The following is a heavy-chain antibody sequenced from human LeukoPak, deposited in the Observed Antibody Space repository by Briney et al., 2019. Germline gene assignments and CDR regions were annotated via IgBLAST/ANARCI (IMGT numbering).Heavy chain of an antibody. CDR2: INPNSGGT. V-gene: IGHV1-2*06. Sequence: ASVKVSCKASGCTFTGYYMHWVRQAPGQGLEWIGRINPNSGGTNYAQKFQGRVTMTRDTSISTAYMELSRLRSDDTAVYYCASLGRYCSGGSCYLYFDYWGQGTLVTVSS. CDR1: GCTFTGYY. D-gene: IGHD2-15*01. J-gene: IGHJ4*02. CDR3: ASLGRYCSGGSCYLYFDY.